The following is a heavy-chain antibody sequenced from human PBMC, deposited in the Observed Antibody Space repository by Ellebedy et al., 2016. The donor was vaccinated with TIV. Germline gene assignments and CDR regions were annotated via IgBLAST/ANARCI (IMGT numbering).Heavy chain of an antibody. CDR3: ANSPPLAFGVNSLDV. CDR2: LYRGGST. V-gene: IGHV3-53*01. D-gene: IGHD4-23*01. J-gene: IGHJ6*02. CDR1: GFAVSSND. Sequence: GGSPRLSCAASGFAVSSNDMSWVRQAPGKGLEWVSILYRGGSTYYADSVKGRFSISRDNSKNTLNLQMNSLRAEDTAVYYCANSPPLAFGVNSLDVWGQGTTVTVSS.